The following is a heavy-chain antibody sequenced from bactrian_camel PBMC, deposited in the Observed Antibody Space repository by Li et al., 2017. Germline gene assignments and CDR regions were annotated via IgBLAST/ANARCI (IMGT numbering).Heavy chain of an antibody. CDR3: VRHQGSWSNIPGY. CDR1: GFTYSSAW. CDR2: IGGAETGGYI. D-gene: IGHD2*01. V-gene: IGHV3S25*01. J-gene: IGHJ6*01. Sequence: QLVESGGGLVQPGGSLRLSCAASGFTYSSAWMYWVRQAPGKGLEWVSTIGGAETGGYIEYVDSVKGRFTISRDNAKNTLYLQMSSLRPEDTAVYYCVRHQGSWSNIPGYWGQGTQVTVSS.